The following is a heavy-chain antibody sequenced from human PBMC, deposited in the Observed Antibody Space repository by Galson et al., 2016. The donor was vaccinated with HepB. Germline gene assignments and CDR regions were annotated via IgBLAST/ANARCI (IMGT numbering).Heavy chain of an antibody. J-gene: IGHJ4*02. CDR1: GFTFSNAW. V-gene: IGHV3-7*03. Sequence: SLRLSCAASGFTFSNAWMTWVRQAPGKGLEWVANINQDGSDKSYVDSMKGRFTISRDNAKNSLYLQMNSLRAEDTAVYYCASIFRYSSSQHPGYWGQGTLVTVSS. CDR3: ASIFRYSSSQHPGY. CDR2: INQDGSDK. D-gene: IGHD6-13*01.